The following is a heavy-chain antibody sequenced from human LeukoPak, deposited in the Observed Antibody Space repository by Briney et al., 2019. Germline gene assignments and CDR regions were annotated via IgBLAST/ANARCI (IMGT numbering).Heavy chain of an antibody. J-gene: IGHJ4*02. D-gene: IGHD6-19*01. V-gene: IGHV5-51*01. CDR3: ARREAVAGRAYFDY. Sequence: GESLKISCKGSGYTFTNYWIGWVRQMPGKGLEWMGIIFPADSDTRYSPSFQGQVTISVDKSIDTAYLHWSSLKASDTAMYYCARREAVAGRAYFDYWGQGTLVTVSS. CDR2: IFPADSDT. CDR1: GYTFTNYW.